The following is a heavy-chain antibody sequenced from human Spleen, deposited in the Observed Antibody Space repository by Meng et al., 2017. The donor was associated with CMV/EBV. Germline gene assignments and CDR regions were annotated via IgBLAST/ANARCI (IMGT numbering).Heavy chain of an antibody. V-gene: IGHV3-7*01. J-gene: IGHJ4*02. D-gene: IGHD1-26*01. CDR1: GFTLSSYW. Sequence: GESLKISCAASGFTLSSYWMSWVRQAPGKGLEWVANIKEDGSEKYYEDSVKGRFTISRDNSKNSLYVQMNSLRGEDTAVYYCARAYRAIDYWGQGTLVTVSS. CDR3: ARAYRAIDY. CDR2: IKEDGSEK.